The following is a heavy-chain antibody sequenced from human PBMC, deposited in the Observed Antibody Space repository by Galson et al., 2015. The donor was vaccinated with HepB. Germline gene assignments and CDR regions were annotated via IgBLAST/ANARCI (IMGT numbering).Heavy chain of an antibody. V-gene: IGHV3-33*01. Sequence: SLRLSCAASRFTFRSYGMHWVRQAPGKGLEWVAVIWYDGSNKYYADSVKGRFTVSRDNSKNTLDLQMNSLRAEDTAVYYCVRDRNWGPNWYFDLWGRGTLVTVSS. J-gene: IGHJ2*01. D-gene: IGHD7-27*01. CDR2: IWYDGSNK. CDR1: RFTFRSYG. CDR3: VRDRNWGPNWYFDL.